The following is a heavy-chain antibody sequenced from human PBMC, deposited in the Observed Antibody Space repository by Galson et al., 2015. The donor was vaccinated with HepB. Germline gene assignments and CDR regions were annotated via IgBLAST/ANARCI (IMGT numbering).Heavy chain of an antibody. D-gene: IGHD1-26*01. V-gene: IGHV3-9*01. CDR3: AKDQDGSYTGWSDP. CDR1: GFTFDDYA. CDR2: ISWNSGSI. J-gene: IGHJ5*02. Sequence: SLRLSCAASGFTFDDYAMHWVRQAPGKGLEWVSGISWNSGSIGYADSVKGRFTISRDNAKNSLYLQMNSLRAEDTALYYCAKDQDGSYTGWSDPWGQGTLVTVSS.